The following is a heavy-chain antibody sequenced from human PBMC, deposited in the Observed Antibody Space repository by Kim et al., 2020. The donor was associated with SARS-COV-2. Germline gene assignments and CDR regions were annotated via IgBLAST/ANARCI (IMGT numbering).Heavy chain of an antibody. D-gene: IGHD3-16*01. Sequence: GGSLRLSCAASGFTFSSYSMNWVRQPPGKGRGWLATITSRPLNKYYADSLKARFTFSRNTARTPFFLQITSLRAGAPPVISLAGDQVWAYGMYGRG. CDR2: ITSRPLNK. CDR3: AGDQVWAYGMYG. J-gene: IGHJ6*02. V-gene: IGHV3-21*01. CDR1: GFTFSSYS.